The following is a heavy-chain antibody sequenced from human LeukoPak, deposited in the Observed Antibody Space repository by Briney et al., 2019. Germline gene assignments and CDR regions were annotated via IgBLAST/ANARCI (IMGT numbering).Heavy chain of an antibody. CDR3: ARERTRGCNGDICLDGFDI. D-gene: IGHD2-15*01. V-gene: IGHV3-13*01. CDR1: GFTFSSYA. J-gene: IGHJ3*02. Sequence: PGGSLRLSCAASGFTFSSYAMSWVRQAPGKGLEWVSAIGVDDDTYYSASVKGRFTISRENARNSLYLQMNSLRAEDTAVYYCARERTRGCNGDICLDGFDIWGRGTKVTVSS. CDR2: IGVDDDT.